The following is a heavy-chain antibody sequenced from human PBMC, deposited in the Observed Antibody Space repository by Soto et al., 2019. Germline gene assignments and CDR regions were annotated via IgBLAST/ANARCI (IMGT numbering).Heavy chain of an antibody. D-gene: IGHD6-19*01. V-gene: IGHV4-59*08. J-gene: IGHJ4*02. Sequence: SETLSLTCTVSSDSISSYYWIWIRQSPGKGLEWIGYTDYSGNTNYNPSLKSRVTISGDTSKNQFSLRLSSVTAADTAVYYCARAVGDPLYYLDYWGQGSLVTGSS. CDR2: TDYSGNT. CDR1: SDSISSYY. CDR3: ARAVGDPLYYLDY.